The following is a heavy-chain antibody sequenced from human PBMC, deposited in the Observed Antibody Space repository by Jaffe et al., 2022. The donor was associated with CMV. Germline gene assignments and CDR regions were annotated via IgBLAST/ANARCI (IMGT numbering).Heavy chain of an antibody. D-gene: IGHD1-1*01. CDR3: APSTTSAYFQH. Sequence: EVQLLESGGGLVQPGGSLRLSCAASGFIFDTLAMSWVRQAPGKGLDWVSTINFSGGSTYYPDSVKGRFTISRDNSKNTLYLQMNSLRADDTAVYYCAPSTTSAYFQHWGRGTLVTVSS. J-gene: IGHJ1*01. CDR1: GFIFDTLA. V-gene: IGHV3-23*01. CDR2: INFSGGST.